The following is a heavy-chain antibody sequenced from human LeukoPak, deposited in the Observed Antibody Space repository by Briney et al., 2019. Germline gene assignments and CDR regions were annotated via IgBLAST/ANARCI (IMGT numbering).Heavy chain of an antibody. V-gene: IGHV3-23*01. J-gene: IGHJ4*02. CDR1: GFTFGFYA. CDR3: AKGRRDDSAYSDFDY. Sequence: GGSLRLSCAASGFTFGFYAMSWVRQPPGKGLEWVSTISASDESPFYAGSVKGRFTISRDNSKSTVHLQMSSLRAEDTALYHCAKGRRDDSAYSDFDYWGQGVLVTVSS. D-gene: IGHD3-22*01. CDR2: ISASDESP.